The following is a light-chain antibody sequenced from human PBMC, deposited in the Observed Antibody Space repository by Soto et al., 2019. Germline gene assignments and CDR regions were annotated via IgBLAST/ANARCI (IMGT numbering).Light chain of an antibody. CDR3: SSYTSSSTLRV. Sequence: QSALTQPASVSGSPGQSITISCTGTSSDVGGYNYVSWYQHHPGKAPKLIIYEVSDRPSGVSNRFSGSKSGNTASLTISGLQAEDEADYFCSSYTSSSTLRVFGGGTKVTVL. J-gene: IGLJ2*01. V-gene: IGLV2-14*01. CDR2: EVS. CDR1: SSDVGGYNY.